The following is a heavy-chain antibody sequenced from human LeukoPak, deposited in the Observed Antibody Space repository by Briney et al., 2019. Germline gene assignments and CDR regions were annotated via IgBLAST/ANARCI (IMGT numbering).Heavy chain of an antibody. V-gene: IGHV3-23*01. CDR3: AKTVAGALNWFDP. CDR1: GFTFTSYA. D-gene: IGHD6-19*01. J-gene: IGHJ5*02. Sequence: GGSLRLSCAASGFTFTSYAMGGVRQAPGKGLEWVSGISGSGSSTYYADSVKGRFTISRDNSKNTLYLQMTSLRAEDTAVYYCAKTVAGALNWFDPWGQGTLVTVSS. CDR2: ISGSGSST.